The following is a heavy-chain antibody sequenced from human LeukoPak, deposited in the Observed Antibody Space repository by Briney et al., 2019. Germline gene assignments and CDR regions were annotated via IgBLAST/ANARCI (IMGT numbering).Heavy chain of an antibody. Sequence: GRSLRLSCAASGFTFSSYEMNWVRQAPGKGLEWVSYISSSGSTIYYADSVKGRFTISRDNARNSLYLQMNSLRAEDTAVYYCAELGITMIGGVWGKGTTVTISS. CDR2: ISSSGSTI. CDR1: GFTFSSYE. CDR3: AELGITMIGGV. J-gene: IGHJ6*04. V-gene: IGHV3-48*03. D-gene: IGHD3-10*02.